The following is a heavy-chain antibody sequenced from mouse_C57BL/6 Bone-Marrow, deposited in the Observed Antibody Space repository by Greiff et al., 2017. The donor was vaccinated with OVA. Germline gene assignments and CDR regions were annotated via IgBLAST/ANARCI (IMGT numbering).Heavy chain of an antibody. CDR2: IDPSDSYT. D-gene: IGHD2-4*01. J-gene: IGHJ4*01. V-gene: IGHV1-50*01. CDR1: GYTFTSYW. Sequence: QVQLQQPGAELVKPGASVKLSCKASGYTFTSYWMQWVKQRPGRGLEWIGEIDPSDSYTNYNQKFKGKATLTVDTSSSTAYMPLSSLTSEDSAVYYWGRGDDYDEGAAMDDWGQGTSVTVSS. CDR3: GRGDDYDEGAAMDD.